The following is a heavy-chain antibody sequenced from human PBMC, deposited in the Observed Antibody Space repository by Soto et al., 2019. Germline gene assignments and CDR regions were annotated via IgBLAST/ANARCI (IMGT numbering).Heavy chain of an antibody. CDR3: ARPLGSGYSAAPDYYYGMDV. D-gene: IGHD3-3*01. V-gene: IGHV1-69*01. CDR1: GGTFSSYA. CDR2: IIPIFGTA. Sequence: QVQLVQSGAEVKKPGSSVKVSCKASGGTFSSYAISWVRQAPGQGLEWMGGIIPIFGTANYAQKFQGRVTITADESTSTAYMELSSLRSEDTAVYYCARPLGSGYSAAPDYYYGMDVWGQGTTVTVSS. J-gene: IGHJ6*02.